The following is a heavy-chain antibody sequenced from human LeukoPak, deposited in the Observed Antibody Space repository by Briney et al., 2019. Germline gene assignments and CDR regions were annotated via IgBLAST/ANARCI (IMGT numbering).Heavy chain of an antibody. Sequence: GGSLRLSCAASGFTFSSYWMSWVRQAPGRGLEWVANIKQDRSEKYYVDSVKGRFTISRDNAKNTLYLQVNSLRAEDTAVYYCAKEGIEGDYGDLNYYYYGMDVWGQGTTVTVSS. J-gene: IGHJ6*02. CDR1: GFTFSSYW. D-gene: IGHD4-17*01. CDR3: AKEGIEGDYGDLNYYYYGMDV. V-gene: IGHV3-7*01. CDR2: IKQDRSEK.